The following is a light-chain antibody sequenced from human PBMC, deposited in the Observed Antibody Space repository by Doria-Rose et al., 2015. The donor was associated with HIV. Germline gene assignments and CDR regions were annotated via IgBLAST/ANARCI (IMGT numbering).Light chain of an antibody. J-gene: IGKJ1*01. CDR1: QSISNW. CDR2: KAS. Sequence: MTQSPSTLSASEGDRVTITCRDSQSISNWLAWYQQKPGQAPKLLIYKASTLQSGVPSRFRGSGSGTEFTLTINSLQPDDFATYYCQHFDKYFAWTFGHGTKVDI. V-gene: IGKV1-5*03. CDR3: QHFDKYFAWT.